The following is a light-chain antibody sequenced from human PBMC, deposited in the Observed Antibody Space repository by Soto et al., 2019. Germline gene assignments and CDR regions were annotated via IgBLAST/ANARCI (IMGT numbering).Light chain of an antibody. CDR2: AAS. Sequence: IEMTQSPSSLSASGGDRVTITCRASQSVRTYLNWYQQKPGNAPKLLIYAASSLQSGVPSTFSGSGSGTDFTLTINSLQPEYFATYSCQQSYSTPRTFGQGTKVE. CDR1: QSVRTY. J-gene: IGKJ1*01. CDR3: QQSYSTPRT. V-gene: IGKV1-39*01.